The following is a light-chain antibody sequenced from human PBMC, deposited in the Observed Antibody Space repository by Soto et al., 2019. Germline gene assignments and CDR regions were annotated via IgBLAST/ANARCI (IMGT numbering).Light chain of an antibody. J-gene: IGLJ2*01. CDR2: RNN. Sequence: QSVLTQPPSASGTPGQRVTISCSGSSSNIGSNYVYWYQQLPGTAPKLPIYRNNQRPSGVPARFSGSKSGTSASLAISGLRSEDEADYYCAAWDDSLSGLVFGGGTKLTVL. CDR3: AAWDDSLSGLV. V-gene: IGLV1-47*01. CDR1: SSNIGSNY.